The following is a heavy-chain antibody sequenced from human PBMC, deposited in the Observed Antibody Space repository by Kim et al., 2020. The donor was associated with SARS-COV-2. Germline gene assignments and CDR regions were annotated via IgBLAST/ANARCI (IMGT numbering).Heavy chain of an antibody. J-gene: IGHJ4*02. CDR3: ARDGYYYDSSGPD. Sequence: YADYVKGRLTISSDNAKNSLYLKMNSLRDEDTAVYYCARDGYYYDSSGPDWGQGTLVTVSS. V-gene: IGHV3-48*02. D-gene: IGHD3-22*01.